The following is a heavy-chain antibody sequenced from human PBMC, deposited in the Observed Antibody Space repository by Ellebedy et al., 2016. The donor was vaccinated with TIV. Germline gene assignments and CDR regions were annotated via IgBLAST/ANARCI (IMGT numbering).Heavy chain of an antibody. CDR1: GDSISSTNYF. D-gene: IGHD5-12*01. J-gene: IGHJ4*02. CDR3: ASHRGFYSGWSFDY. V-gene: IGHV4-39*06. CDR2: LNYAGES. Sequence: MPSETLSLTCIVSGDSISSTNYFWGWIRQPPGKGLEWIGSLNYAGESYFDPSLKSRVTMSLDTPKNRFPLKVNSVTAADTAIYYCASHRGFYSGWSFDYWGQGTLTTVSS.